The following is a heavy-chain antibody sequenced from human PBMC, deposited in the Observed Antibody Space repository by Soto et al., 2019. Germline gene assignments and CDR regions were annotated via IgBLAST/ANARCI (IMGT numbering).Heavy chain of an antibody. CDR3: ASLDTARIQIAGY. Sequence: TGGPPRLSCTASGFKFSSHGMHRVRQAPGKGLEWVAVIWYDGSNKYYADSVKGRFTISRDNSKNTLYLQMNSLTVEDTAIYYCASLDTARIQIAGYWGQGIQVTVSS. CDR1: GFKFSSHG. J-gene: IGHJ4*02. D-gene: IGHD5-18*01. CDR2: IWYDGSNK. V-gene: IGHV3-33*01.